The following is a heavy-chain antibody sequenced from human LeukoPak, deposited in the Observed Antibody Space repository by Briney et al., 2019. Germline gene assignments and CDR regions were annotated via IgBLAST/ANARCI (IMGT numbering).Heavy chain of an antibody. CDR2: MNPNSGNT. V-gene: IGHV1-8*01. CDR1: GYTFTSYD. Sequence: ASVKVSCKASGYTFTSYDINWVRQATGQGLEWMGWMNPNSGNTGYAQKFQGRVTMTRNTSISTAYMELSSLRSEDTAVYYCARDIVVVPAAIHHYYGMDVWGQGTTVTVSS. CDR3: ARDIVVVPAAIHHYYGMDV. J-gene: IGHJ6*02. D-gene: IGHD2-2*02.